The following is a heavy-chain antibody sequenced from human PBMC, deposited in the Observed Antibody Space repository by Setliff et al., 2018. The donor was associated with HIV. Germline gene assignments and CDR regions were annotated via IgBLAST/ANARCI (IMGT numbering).Heavy chain of an antibody. CDR1: GFTFNTYW. CDR2: IKQDGSEI. J-gene: IGHJ5*02. Sequence: QPGGSLRLSCAASGFTFNTYWMDWVRQAPGKGLEWVATIKQDGSEIYYMDSVKGRFTIARDNARTSLFLEMRSLRDEDTAVYLCANLWELGAWGQGTLVTVSS. V-gene: IGHV3-7*03. D-gene: IGHD3-16*01. CDR3: ANLWELGA.